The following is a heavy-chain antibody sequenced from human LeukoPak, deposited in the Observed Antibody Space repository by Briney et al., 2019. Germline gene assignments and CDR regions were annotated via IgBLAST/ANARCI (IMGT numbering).Heavy chain of an antibody. CDR2: ISWNSGSI. J-gene: IGHJ4*02. D-gene: IGHD3-9*01. CDR1: GFTFDDYA. Sequence: GGSLRLSCAASGFTFDDYAMHWVRHAPGKGLEWVSGISWNSGSIGYADSVKGRFTISRDNAKNSLYLQMNSLRAEDMALYYCAKGSHYDILTGYDYWGQGTLVTVSS. V-gene: IGHV3-9*03. CDR3: AKGSHYDILTGYDY.